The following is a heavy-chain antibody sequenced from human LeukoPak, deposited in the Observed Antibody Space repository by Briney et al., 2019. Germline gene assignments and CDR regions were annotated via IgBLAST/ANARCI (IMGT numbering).Heavy chain of an antibody. CDR1: GGSLSSYY. Sequence: SETLSLTCTVSGGSLSSYYWSWIRQPAGKGLEGIGRIYTSGSTNYNPSLKSRVTISVDTSKNQFSLKLSSVTAADTAVYYCARVGSGFNNWFDPWGQGTLVTVSS. V-gene: IGHV4-4*07. CDR3: ARVGSGFNNWFDP. J-gene: IGHJ5*02. CDR2: IYTSGST. D-gene: IGHD6-19*01.